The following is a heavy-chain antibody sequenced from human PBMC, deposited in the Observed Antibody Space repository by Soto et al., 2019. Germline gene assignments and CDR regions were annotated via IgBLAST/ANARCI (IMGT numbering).Heavy chain of an antibody. CDR2: INPNSGGT. J-gene: IGHJ4*02. Sequence: ASVKVSCKASGYTFTGYYMHWVRQAPGQGLEWMGWINPNSGGTNYAQKFQGRVTMTRDTSISTAYMELSRLRSDDTAVYYCARGDSSSWYETSHIDYWGQGTLVTVSS. CDR3: ARGDSSSWYETSHIDY. D-gene: IGHD6-13*01. V-gene: IGHV1-2*02. CDR1: GYTFTGYY.